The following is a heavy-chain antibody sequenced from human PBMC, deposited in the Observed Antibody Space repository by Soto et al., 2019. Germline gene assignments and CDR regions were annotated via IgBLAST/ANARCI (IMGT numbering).Heavy chain of an antibody. D-gene: IGHD6-19*01. CDR1: GFTFTHYW. Sequence: EVQLVESGGALVQPGGSLRLSCATSGFTFTHYWMNWVRQAPGQGLEWGANINIDGTEKYYGDSVKGRFTISRDNAKNTLYLQMDSLRDEDMAVYYCARNRGWEMLDYWGQGTLVTVSS. J-gene: IGHJ4*02. CDR2: INIDGTEK. CDR3: ARNRGWEMLDY. V-gene: IGHV3-7*01.